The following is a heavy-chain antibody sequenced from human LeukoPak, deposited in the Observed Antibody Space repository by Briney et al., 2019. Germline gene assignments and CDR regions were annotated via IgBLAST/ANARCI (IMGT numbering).Heavy chain of an antibody. CDR1: GGSISSYY. CDR2: IYYSGST. CDR3: ALQNPYYYDSSGYYYVEH. D-gene: IGHD3-22*01. Sequence: TETVSLTCTVSGGSISSYYWSWIRQPPGKGLEWIGYIYYSGSTNYNPSLKSRVTISVDTSKNQFSLKLSSVTAADTAVYYCALQNPYYYDSSGYYYVEHWGPGNPGTVSS. J-gene: IGHJ1*01. V-gene: IGHV4-59*01.